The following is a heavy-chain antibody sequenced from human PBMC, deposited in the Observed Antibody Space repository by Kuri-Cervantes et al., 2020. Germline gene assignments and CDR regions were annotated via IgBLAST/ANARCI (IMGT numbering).Heavy chain of an antibody. CDR1: GFTFDDYA. D-gene: IGHD2-15*01. Sequence: GGSLRLSCAASGFTFDDYAMHWVRQVPGKGLEWVSAISGSGGSTYYADSVKGRFTISRDNSKNTLYLQMNSLRAEDTAVYYCAKGVGYCSGGSCWNWFDPWGQGTLVTVSS. V-gene: IGHV3-23*01. CDR2: ISGSGGST. CDR3: AKGVGYCSGGSCWNWFDP. J-gene: IGHJ5*02.